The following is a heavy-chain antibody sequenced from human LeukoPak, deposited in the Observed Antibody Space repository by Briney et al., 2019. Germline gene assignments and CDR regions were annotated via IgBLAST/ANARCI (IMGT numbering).Heavy chain of an antibody. Sequence: GGSLRLSCAASGFTFSSYSMNWVRQAPGKGLEWVSSISSSGSYIYYADSVKGRFTISRDNAKNSLYLQMNSLRAEDTAVYYCASVGGSSGSYYYWGQGTLVTVSS. V-gene: IGHV3-21*01. CDR2: ISSSGSYI. CDR1: GFTFSSYS. J-gene: IGHJ4*02. D-gene: IGHD1-26*01. CDR3: ASVGGSSGSYYY.